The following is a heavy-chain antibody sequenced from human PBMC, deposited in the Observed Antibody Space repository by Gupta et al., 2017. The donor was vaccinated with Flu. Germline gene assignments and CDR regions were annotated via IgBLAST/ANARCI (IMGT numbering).Heavy chain of an antibody. CDR3: AKGGASSRYFDY. J-gene: IGHJ4*02. Sequence: QVQLQESGPGLVEPSETLSLTCTVSGDSISSQYWSWIRQSPEKGLEWIGFMSHSGVSNYHPSLKSRVTILMDTPKNQFSLKLNSVTAADTAIYYCAKGGASSRYFDYWGQGTLVTVSS. D-gene: IGHD3-16*01. CDR1: GDSISSQY. V-gene: IGHV4-59*11. CDR2: MSHSGVS.